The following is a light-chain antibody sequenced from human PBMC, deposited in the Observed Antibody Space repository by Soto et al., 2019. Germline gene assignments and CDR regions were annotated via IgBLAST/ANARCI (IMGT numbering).Light chain of an antibody. CDR2: EVS. Sequence: QSVLTQPASVSGSPGQSITISCAGTSSDVGGYNFVSWYQQHPGKAPKLMISEVSNRPSGVSTRFSGSESGNTASLTISGLQAEDEADYYCGSYTSSTTPYVFGTGTKLTVL. J-gene: IGLJ1*01. V-gene: IGLV2-14*01. CDR3: GSYTSSTTPYV. CDR1: SSDVGGYNF.